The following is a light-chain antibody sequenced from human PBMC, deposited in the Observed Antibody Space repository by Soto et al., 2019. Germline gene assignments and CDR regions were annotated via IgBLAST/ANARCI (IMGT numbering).Light chain of an antibody. CDR2: YDS. CDR1: TVGSRS. V-gene: IGLV3-21*01. Sequence: SYELTQPPSVSVAPGETARISCGGNTVGSRSVHWYQQKPGQAPFLVIYYDSDRPSGIPERFSGSNSGNTATLIISRVEAGDEADYYCQVWEATGDQVVFGGGTKLTV. CDR3: QVWEATGDQVV. J-gene: IGLJ2*01.